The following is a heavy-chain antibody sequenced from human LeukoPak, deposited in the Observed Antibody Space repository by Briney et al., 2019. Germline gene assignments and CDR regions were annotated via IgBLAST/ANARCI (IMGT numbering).Heavy chain of an antibody. CDR3: ARGDASGRPGIAFDY. V-gene: IGHV4-34*01. CDR2: INHSGST. D-gene: IGHD1-26*01. CDR1: GGSFSGYY. Sequence: SETLSLTCAVYGGSFSGYYWSWIRQPPGKGLEWIGEINHSGSTNYNPSLKSRVSISVDTSKKQVSLKLSSVTAADTAVYYCARGDASGRPGIAFDYWGQGTLVTVSS. J-gene: IGHJ4*02.